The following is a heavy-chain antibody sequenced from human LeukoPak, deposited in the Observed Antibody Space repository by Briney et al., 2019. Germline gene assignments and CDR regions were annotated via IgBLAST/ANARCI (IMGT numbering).Heavy chain of an antibody. Sequence: GGSLRLSCAASGFTFSDYYMSWIRQAPGKGLEWVSYISSSGSTIYYADSVKGRFTISRDNAKNSLYLQMNSLRAEDTAVYYCARDRTSGYHPTSWDHWGQGTLVTVSS. CDR2: ISSSGSTI. CDR3: ARDRTSGYHPTSWDH. V-gene: IGHV3-11*04. J-gene: IGHJ4*02. D-gene: IGHD3-22*01. CDR1: GFTFSDYY.